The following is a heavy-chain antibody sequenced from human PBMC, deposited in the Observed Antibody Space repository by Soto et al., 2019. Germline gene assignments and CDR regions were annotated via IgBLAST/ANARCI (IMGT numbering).Heavy chain of an antibody. CDR2: IYYSGST. V-gene: IGHV4-31*03. D-gene: IGHD2-8*01. CDR3: ARAPEPGYCTNGVCYDHDAFDI. J-gene: IGHJ3*02. CDR1: GGSISSCGCS. Sequence: PSGTLSRTCTVPGGSISSCGCSGCWRREHRWKCLEWIGYIYYSGSTYYNPSLKSRVTISVDTSKNQFSLKLSSVTAADTAVYYCARAPEPGYCTNGVCYDHDAFDIWGQGTMVT.